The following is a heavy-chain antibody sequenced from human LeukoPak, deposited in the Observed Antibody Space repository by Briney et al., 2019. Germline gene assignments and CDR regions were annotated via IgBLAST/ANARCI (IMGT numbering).Heavy chain of an antibody. CDR2: IRYDGSNK. D-gene: IGHD3-22*01. V-gene: IGHV3-30*02. CDR3: AKALPYYYDSSGYNDAFDI. CDR1: GFTFSSCG. J-gene: IGHJ3*02. Sequence: GGSLRLSCAASGFTFSSCGFHWVRQAPGKGLEWVAFIRYDGSNKYYADSVKGRFTISRDNSKNTLYLQMNSLRAEDTAVYYCAKALPYYYDSSGYNDAFDIWGQGTMVTVSS.